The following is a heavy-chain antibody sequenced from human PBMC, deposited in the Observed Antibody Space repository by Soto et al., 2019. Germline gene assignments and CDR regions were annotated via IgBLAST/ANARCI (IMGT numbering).Heavy chain of an antibody. V-gene: IGHV3-23*01. J-gene: IGHJ6*02. Sequence: EVQLLESGGGLVQPGGSLRHSCAASGFTFSSYAMSWVRQAPGKGLEWVSAISGIGGTTYYTASVKGRFTISRDNSKNTLYLQMNSLRDEDTAVYYCTKYCSSTSCLVVYGMDVWGQGTRVTVSS. CDR3: TKYCSSTSCLVVYGMDV. CDR2: ISGIGGTT. CDR1: GFTFSSYA. D-gene: IGHD2-2*01.